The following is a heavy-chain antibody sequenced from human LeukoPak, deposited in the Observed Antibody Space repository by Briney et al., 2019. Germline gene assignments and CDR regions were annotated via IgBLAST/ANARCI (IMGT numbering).Heavy chain of an antibody. CDR1: GCTFSSYA. V-gene: IGHV1-69*04. Sequence: SVKVSRKGSGCTFSSYAISWVRQAPGQGLEWMGSIIPIFGIANYAQKVQGRGTITADKSTSTAYMELSSLRSEDTAVYYCARSSKVESFDYWGQGTLVTVSS. D-gene: IGHD3-3*01. CDR3: ARSSKVESFDY. CDR2: IIPIFGIA. J-gene: IGHJ4*02.